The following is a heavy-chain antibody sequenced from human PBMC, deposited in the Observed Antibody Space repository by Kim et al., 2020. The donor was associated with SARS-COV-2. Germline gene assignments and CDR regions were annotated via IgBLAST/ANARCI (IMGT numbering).Heavy chain of an antibody. V-gene: IGHV3-48*02. D-gene: IGHD3-16*01. Sequence: RYYADSVEDRFTISMNNAKNALFLQMNSLRDEDTALYYYARDRMGGAFDMWGQGTIVTVSS. J-gene: IGHJ3*02. CDR3: ARDRMGGAFDM. CDR2: R.